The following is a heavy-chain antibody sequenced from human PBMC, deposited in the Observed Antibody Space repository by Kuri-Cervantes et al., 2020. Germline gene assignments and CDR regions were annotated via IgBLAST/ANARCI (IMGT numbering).Heavy chain of an antibody. CDR2: ITTRSSTT. CDR3: ARDRSGGSFDY. J-gene: IGHJ4*02. V-gene: IGHV3-48*02. Sequence: GESLSLSCAASGFTFSSYDMNWVRQAPGKGLEWLSFITTRSSTTYHADSVKGRFTISRDNAKNSLYLQLNGLRYEDTAVYYCARDRSGGSFDYWGQGTLVTVSS. D-gene: IGHD1-26*01. CDR1: GFTFSSYD.